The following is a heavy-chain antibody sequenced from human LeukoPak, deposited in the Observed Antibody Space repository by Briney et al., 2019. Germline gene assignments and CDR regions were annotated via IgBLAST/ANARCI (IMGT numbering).Heavy chain of an antibody. V-gene: IGHV3-7*01. CDR3: ARDGGPRLFDY. CDR1: GFTFSSYW. D-gene: IGHD3-16*01. J-gene: IGHJ4*02. Sequence: GSLRLSCAASGFTFSSYWMSWVRQAPGKGLEWVANIKQDGSEKYYVDSVKGRFTISRDNAKNSLYLQMHSLRAEDRAVYYCARDGGPRLFDYWGQGTLVTVSS. CDR2: IKQDGSEK.